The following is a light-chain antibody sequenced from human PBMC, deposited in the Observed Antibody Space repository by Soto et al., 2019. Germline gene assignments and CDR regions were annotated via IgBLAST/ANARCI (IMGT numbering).Light chain of an antibody. CDR2: DAS. Sequence: DVQMTQSPSNLSASVGDGFAVTGRASQRISTWLAWYKQKPGKAPKLLISDASSLETGVPSRLSGSGSGTEFPLTINSLTPDDFATYYCQQYKSHWTFGQGTKVDIK. V-gene: IGKV1-5*01. J-gene: IGKJ1*01. CDR1: QRISTW. CDR3: QQYKSHWT.